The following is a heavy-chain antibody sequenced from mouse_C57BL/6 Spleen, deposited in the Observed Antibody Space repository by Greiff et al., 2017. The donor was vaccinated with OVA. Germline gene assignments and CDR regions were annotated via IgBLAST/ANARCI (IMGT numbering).Heavy chain of an antibody. Sequence: EVQLQESGPELVKPGASVKISCKASGYSFTGYYMNWVKQSPEKSLEWIGEINPSTGGTTYNQKFKAKATLTVDKSSSTAYMQLKSLTSEDSAVYYCAPNWDNYAMDYWGQGTSVTVSS. V-gene: IGHV1-42*01. J-gene: IGHJ4*01. D-gene: IGHD4-1*01. CDR1: GYSFTGYY. CDR2: INPSTGGT. CDR3: APNWDNYAMDY.